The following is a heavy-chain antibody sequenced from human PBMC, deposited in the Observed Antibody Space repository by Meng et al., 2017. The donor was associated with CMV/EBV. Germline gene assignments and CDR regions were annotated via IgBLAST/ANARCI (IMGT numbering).Heavy chain of an antibody. D-gene: IGHD6-19*01. V-gene: IGHV3-23*03. CDR1: GFTFSSYA. CDR3: ATPEGGWYDY. CDR2: IYSGGSST. J-gene: IGHJ4*02. Sequence: GGSLRLSCAASGFTFSSYAMSWVRQAPGKGLEWVSVIYSGGSSTYYADSVKGRFTISRENSKNSLYLQMNSLRAEDTAVYYCATPEGGWYDYWGQGTLVTVSS.